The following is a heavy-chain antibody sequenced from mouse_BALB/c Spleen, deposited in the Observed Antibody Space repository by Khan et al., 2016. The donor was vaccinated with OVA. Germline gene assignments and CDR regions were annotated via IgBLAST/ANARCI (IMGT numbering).Heavy chain of an antibody. D-gene: IGHD1-1*01. CDR3: ATSYFYGYYFDY. V-gene: IGHV5-17*02. Sequence: EVQLVESGGDLVQPGGSRKLSCAASGFTFSSYGMHWVRQAPEKGLEWVAYISGDSNTIYYEDTVKGRFTIYRENPRNTLFLQMTSLMSEDTAMYYCATSYFYGYYFDYWGPGTTLAVSS. CDR1: GFTFSSYG. J-gene: IGHJ2*01. CDR2: ISGDSNTI.